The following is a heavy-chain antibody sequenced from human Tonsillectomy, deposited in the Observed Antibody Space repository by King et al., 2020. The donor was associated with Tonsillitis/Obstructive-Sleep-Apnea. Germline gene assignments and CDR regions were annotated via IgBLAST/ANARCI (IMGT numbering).Heavy chain of an antibody. CDR2: IYWDDDK. V-gene: IGHV2-5*02. CDR3: AHTPYSRSWENCFDP. D-gene: IGHD6-6*01. Sequence: ITLKESGLTLVKPTQTLTLTCTFSGFSLSTSGVGVGWIRQPPGKALEWLALIYWDDDKRYSPSLKSRLTITKDTSKNQVVLTMTNMDPVDTGTYFCAHTPYSRSWENCFDPWGQGTLVTVSS. J-gene: IGHJ5*02. CDR1: GFSLSTSGVG.